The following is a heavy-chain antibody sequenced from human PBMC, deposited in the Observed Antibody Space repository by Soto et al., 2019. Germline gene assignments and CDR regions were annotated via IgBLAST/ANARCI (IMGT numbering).Heavy chain of an antibody. Sequence: WSLRLSCAASGFTFSNAWMSWVRQAPGKGLEWVGRIKSKTDGGTTDYAAPVKGRFTISRDDSKNTLYLQMNSLKTEDTAVYYCTTDRVGSWYIAEGWYFDYWGQGTLVTVSS. D-gene: IGHD6-13*01. V-gene: IGHV3-15*01. CDR3: TTDRVGSWYIAEGWYFDY. J-gene: IGHJ4*02. CDR2: IKSKTDGGTT. CDR1: GFTFSNAW.